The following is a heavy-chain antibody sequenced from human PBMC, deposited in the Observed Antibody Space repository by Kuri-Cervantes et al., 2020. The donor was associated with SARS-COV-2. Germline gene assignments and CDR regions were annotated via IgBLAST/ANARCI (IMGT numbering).Heavy chain of an antibody. J-gene: IGHJ4*02. Sequence: GESLKISCAASGFTFSSYSMNWVRQAPGKGLEWVSSISSSSSYIYYADSVKGRLTISRDNAKNSLYLQMNSLRAEDTAVYYCARMYNWNYGYLDDYWGQGTLVTVSS. CDR2: ISSSSSYI. D-gene: IGHD1-7*01. V-gene: IGHV3-21*01. CDR1: GFTFSSYS. CDR3: ARMYNWNYGYLDDY.